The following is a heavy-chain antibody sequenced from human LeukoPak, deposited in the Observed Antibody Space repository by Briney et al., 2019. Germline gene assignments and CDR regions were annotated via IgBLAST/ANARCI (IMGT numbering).Heavy chain of an antibody. CDR2: IWYDRSNK. CDR1: GFTFSSYG. Sequence: GGSLRLSCAASGFTFSSYGMHWVRQAPGKGLERVAVIWYDRSNKYYADSVKGRFTISRDNSKNTLYLQMSSLRAEDTAVYFCARSADSSGYFREITLYYFDYWGQGTLVTVSS. D-gene: IGHD3-22*01. J-gene: IGHJ4*02. CDR3: ARSADSSGYFREITLYYFDY. V-gene: IGHV3-33*01.